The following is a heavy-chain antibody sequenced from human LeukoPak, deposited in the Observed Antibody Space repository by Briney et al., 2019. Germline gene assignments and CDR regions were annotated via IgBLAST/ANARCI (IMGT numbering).Heavy chain of an antibody. J-gene: IGHJ6*02. CDR2: ISYDGSNK. CDR1: GFTFSSYG. V-gene: IGHV3-30*18. D-gene: IGHD3-22*01. Sequence: GGSLRLSCAASGFTFSSYGMHWVRQAPGKGLEWVAVISYDGSNKYYADSVKGRFTISRDNSKNTLYLQMNSLRAEDTAVYYCAKDGGCDSSGYYSNGMDVWGQGTTVTVSS. CDR3: AKDGGCDSSGYYSNGMDV.